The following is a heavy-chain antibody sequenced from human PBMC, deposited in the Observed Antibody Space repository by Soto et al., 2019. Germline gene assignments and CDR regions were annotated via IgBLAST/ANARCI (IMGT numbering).Heavy chain of an antibody. CDR1: GGSFSGYY. CDR2: INHSGST. D-gene: IGHD2-2*02. Sequence: SETLSLTCAVYGGSFSGYYWSWIRQPPGKGLEWIGEINHSGSTNYNPSLKSRVTISVDTSKNQFSLKLSSVTAADTAVYYCARDIRRGYYFDYWGQGTLVTVSS. CDR3: ARDIRRGYYFDY. J-gene: IGHJ4*02. V-gene: IGHV4-34*01.